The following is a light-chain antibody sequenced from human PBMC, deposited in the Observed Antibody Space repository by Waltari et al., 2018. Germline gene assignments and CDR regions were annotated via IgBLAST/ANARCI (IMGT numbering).Light chain of an antibody. Sequence: SYELTQPPSVSVSPGPTARITCPGDAVPKHYASWYQQKPGQAPVLVIYKDSERPSGIPERFSGSSSGTTVTLTISGVQAEDEADYYCQSADSSGTAWVFGGGTKLTVL. CDR1: AVPKHY. CDR3: QSADSSGTAWV. J-gene: IGLJ3*02. CDR2: KDS. V-gene: IGLV3-25*03.